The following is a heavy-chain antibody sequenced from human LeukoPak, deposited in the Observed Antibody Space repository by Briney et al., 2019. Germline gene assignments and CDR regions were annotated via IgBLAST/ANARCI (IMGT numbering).Heavy chain of an antibody. V-gene: IGHV3-30*04. CDR1: GFTFSSYA. Sequence: GGSLRLSCTASGFTFSSYAMHWLRQAPGKGLEWVALISYDGSNEYYTDSVKGRFTIARDNSRDTLYLQMNSLRPEDTSVYYCARGARGSGWKVFDIWGQGTMVTVSS. J-gene: IGHJ3*02. CDR3: ARGARGSGWKVFDI. D-gene: IGHD6-19*01. CDR2: ISYDGSNE.